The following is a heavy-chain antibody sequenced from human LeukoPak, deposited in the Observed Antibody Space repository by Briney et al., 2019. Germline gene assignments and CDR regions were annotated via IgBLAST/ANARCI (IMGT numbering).Heavy chain of an antibody. CDR3: AKVARVYGLGTYYFDY. D-gene: IGHD2-8*01. CDR1: GFTFSSYS. Sequence: GGSLRLSCAASGFTFSSYSMNWVRQAPGKGLEWVSYISSSSSTIYYADSVKGQFTISRDNSKNTLYLQMNSLRAEDTAVYYCAKVARVYGLGTYYFDYWGQGTLVTVSS. CDR2: ISSSSSTI. J-gene: IGHJ4*02. V-gene: IGHV3-48*01.